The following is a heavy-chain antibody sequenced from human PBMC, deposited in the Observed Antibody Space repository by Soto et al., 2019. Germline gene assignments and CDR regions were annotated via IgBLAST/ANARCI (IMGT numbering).Heavy chain of an antibody. CDR1: GCSISNYY. J-gene: IGHJ4*02. Sequence: SETLSLTCTVSGCSISNYYWSWIRQPPGKGLEWIGYIYYTGSTNYNPSLKSRVTISIDTSENQFTLRLTSVTAADTAVYYCARSQTTVTSYDYWGQGTLVTVSS. D-gene: IGHD4-17*01. CDR3: ARSQTTVTSYDY. CDR2: IYYTGST. V-gene: IGHV4-59*12.